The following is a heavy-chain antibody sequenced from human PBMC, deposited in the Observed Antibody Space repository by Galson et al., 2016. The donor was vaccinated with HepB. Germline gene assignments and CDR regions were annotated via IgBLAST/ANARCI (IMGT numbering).Heavy chain of an antibody. CDR3: ARILPASVVQGAYHDYYAMDV. D-gene: IGHD2-2*01. J-gene: IGHJ6*02. CDR2: IFSGDAK. V-gene: IGHV2-26*01. Sequence: PALVKPTQTLTLTCTVSGFSLSDPTMGVTWIRQPPGKALEWLAHIFSGDAKSYSTSLRSRLSISKDTSQSQVFLNMTNMDPVDTATYFCARILPASVVQGAYHDYYAMDVWGQGTTVTVSS. CDR1: GFSLSDPTMG.